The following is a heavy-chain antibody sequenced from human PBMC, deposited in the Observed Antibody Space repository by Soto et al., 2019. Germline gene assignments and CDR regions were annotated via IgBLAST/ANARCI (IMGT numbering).Heavy chain of an antibody. V-gene: IGHV3-23*01. D-gene: IGHD2-21*02. CDR1: GFTSSSYN. J-gene: IGHJ1*01. Sequence: QPGGPLSPSCPASGFTSSSYNMSWVRQAPGGRLWWVSPIIGSGGSTYYADPVKGRFTISRDNSKNTLYLQINSLRAEDTAADYCAKSSALCGGYCHGYFQHWGQGTLVTVSS. CDR3: AKSSALCGGYCHGYFQH. CDR2: IIGSGGST.